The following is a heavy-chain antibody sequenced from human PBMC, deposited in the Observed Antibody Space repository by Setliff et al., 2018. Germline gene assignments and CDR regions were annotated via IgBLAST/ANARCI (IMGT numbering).Heavy chain of an antibody. CDR3: ARTCSGSGCYAGLES. CDR1: GFTFSTYR. Sequence: GGSLRLSCAASGFTFSTYRMHWVRQAPGKGLEWVAVIWGGSSTYYADSVKGRFTISRDNSKNTLYLQMNSLRPEDTAVYYCARTCSGSGCYAGLESWGQGTPVTVSS. V-gene: IGHV3-NL1*01. CDR2: IWGGSST. D-gene: IGHD2-15*01. J-gene: IGHJ4*02.